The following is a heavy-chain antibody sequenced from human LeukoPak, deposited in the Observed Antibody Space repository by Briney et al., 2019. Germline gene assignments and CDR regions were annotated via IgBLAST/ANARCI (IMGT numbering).Heavy chain of an antibody. V-gene: IGHV1-8*01. CDR3: ARVGGDTVTNRY. Sequence: GASVKVSCKASGYTFTSYDINWVRQATGQGLEWMGWMNPNSGNTGYAQKFQGRVTMTRNTSISTAYMDLSSLRSEDTAVYYCARVGGDTVTNRYWGQGTLVTVSS. D-gene: IGHD4-17*01. CDR1: GYTFTSYD. J-gene: IGHJ4*02. CDR2: MNPNSGNT.